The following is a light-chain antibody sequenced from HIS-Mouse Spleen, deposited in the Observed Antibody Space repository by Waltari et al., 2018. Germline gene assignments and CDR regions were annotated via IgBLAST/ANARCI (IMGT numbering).Light chain of an antibody. CDR1: NSDVGSYNL. J-gene: IGLJ3*02. CDR2: EGS. CDR3: CSYAGSWV. Sequence: QSALTQPASVSGSPGQSITISCTGTNSDVGSYNLVSWYQQHPGKAPKLMIYEGSKRPAGCSNRFAGSKSGNTASLTISGLQAEDEADYYCCSYAGSWVFGGGTKLTVL. V-gene: IGLV2-23*01.